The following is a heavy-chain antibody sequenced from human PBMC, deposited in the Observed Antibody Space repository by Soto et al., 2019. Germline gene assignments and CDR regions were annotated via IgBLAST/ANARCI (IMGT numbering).Heavy chain of an antibody. J-gene: IGHJ6*02. CDR3: ARDRGVRGYDLARGLPVGYYYYGMDV. CDR2: IIPIFGTA. D-gene: IGHD3-3*01. Sequence: ASVKVSCKASGGTFSSYAISWVRQAPGQGLEWMGGIIPIFGTANYAQKFQGRVTITADESTSTAYMELSSLGSEDTAVYYCARDRGVRGYDLARGLPVGYYYYGMDVWGQGTTVTVSS. CDR1: GGTFSSYA. V-gene: IGHV1-69*13.